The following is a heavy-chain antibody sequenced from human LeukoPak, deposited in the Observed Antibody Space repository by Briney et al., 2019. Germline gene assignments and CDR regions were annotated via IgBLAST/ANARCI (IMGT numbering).Heavy chain of an antibody. CDR1: GGSISSGGYY. CDR2: IYYSGST. Sequence: TLSLTCTVSGGSISSGGYYWSWIRQHPGKGLEWIGYIYYSGSTYYNPSLKSRVTISVDTSKNQFSLKLSSVTAADTAVYYCARDRRCSGCSCYEGAFDYWGQGTLVTVSS. V-gene: IGHV4-31*03. D-gene: IGHD2-15*01. J-gene: IGHJ4*02. CDR3: ARDRRCSGCSCYEGAFDY.